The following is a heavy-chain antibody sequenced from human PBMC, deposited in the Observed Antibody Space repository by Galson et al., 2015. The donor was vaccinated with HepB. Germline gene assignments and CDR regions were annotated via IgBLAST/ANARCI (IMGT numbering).Heavy chain of an antibody. CDR3: ARDRVRFSLESGSRPSYFDY. CDR1: GYTLIELS. V-gene: IGHV1-24*01. J-gene: IGHJ4*02. CDR2: FDPEVGET. D-gene: IGHD1-26*01. Sequence: SVKVSCKVSGYTLIELSMHWVRQPPTKGLEWMGGFDPEVGETIYAQKFQGRVTLTADKSTSTAYMELSSLGSEDTAVYYCARDRVRFSLESGSRPSYFDYWGQGTLVTVSS.